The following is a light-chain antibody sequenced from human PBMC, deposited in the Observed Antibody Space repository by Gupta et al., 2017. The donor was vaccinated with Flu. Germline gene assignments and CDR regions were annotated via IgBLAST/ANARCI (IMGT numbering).Light chain of an antibody. J-gene: IGLJ1*01. Sequence: SPGQTASITCSGDNLGDKYACWYQQKPGQSPVLVIYKGTKRPSGIPERFSGSNSGNTATLTISGTQAMDEADYYCQAWDSTTGVFGTGTKVTVL. CDR2: KGT. V-gene: IGLV3-1*01. CDR1: NLGDKY. CDR3: QAWDSTTGV.